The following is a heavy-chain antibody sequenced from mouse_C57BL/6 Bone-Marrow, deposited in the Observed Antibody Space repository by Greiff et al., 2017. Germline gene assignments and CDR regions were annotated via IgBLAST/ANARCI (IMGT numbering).Heavy chain of an antibody. V-gene: IGHV7-1*01. CDR1: GFTSSDFY. J-gene: IGHJ1*03. CDR2: SRNKANDYTT. Sequence: EVKVVESGGGLVQSGRSLRLSCATSGFTSSDFYMEWVRQAPGKGLEWIAASRNKANDYTTDYNASVKGRFIVSRDTSQSILYLQTNALRAEETAIYYCARDACPGCWYFDVWGTGTTVTVSS. CDR3: ARDACPGCWYFDV.